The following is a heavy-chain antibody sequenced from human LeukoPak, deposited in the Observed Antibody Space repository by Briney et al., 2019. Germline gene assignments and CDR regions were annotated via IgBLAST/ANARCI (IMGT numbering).Heavy chain of an antibody. J-gene: IGHJ6*03. Sequence: SETLSLTCTVSGGSISSGSYYWSWIRQPAGKGLEWIGRIYTSGSTNYNPSLKSRVTISVDTSKNQFSLKLSSVTAADTAVYYCARGSEGGYSYGLYYYYYMDVWGKGTTVTISS. CDR2: IYTSGST. V-gene: IGHV4-61*02. CDR3: ARGSEGGYSYGLYYYYYMDV. D-gene: IGHD5-18*01. CDR1: GGSISSGSYY.